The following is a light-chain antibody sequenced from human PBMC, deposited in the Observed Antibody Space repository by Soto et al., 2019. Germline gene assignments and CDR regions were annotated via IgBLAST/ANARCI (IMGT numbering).Light chain of an antibody. J-gene: IGKJ1*01. CDR3: RQYTKGAPGT. Sequence: DIQMTQSPSSLSASVGDRVTLTCRASQDISQYLAWYQQRPGKVPKLLIYYASTLQSGVPSRFSGSGSGTEFTLTISSMQPEDVATYYCRQYTKGAPGTFGQGTKVEI. CDR1: QDISQY. V-gene: IGKV1-27*01. CDR2: YAS.